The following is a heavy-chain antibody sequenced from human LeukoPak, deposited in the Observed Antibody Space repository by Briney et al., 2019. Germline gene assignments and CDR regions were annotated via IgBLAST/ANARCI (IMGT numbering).Heavy chain of an antibody. D-gene: IGHD2-2*01. J-gene: IGHJ4*02. CDR2: ISSGGDAT. CDR3: AKRDTRGRYYFDS. V-gene: IGHV3-23*01. Sequence: PGGSLRLSCAASRFTFSSYAMSWVRQAPGKGLDWVSAISSGGDATYYADSVKGRFTISRDNSKNTLFLHMNSLRGEDTAVHFCAKRDTRGRYYFDSWGLGTLVTVSS. CDR1: RFTFSSYA.